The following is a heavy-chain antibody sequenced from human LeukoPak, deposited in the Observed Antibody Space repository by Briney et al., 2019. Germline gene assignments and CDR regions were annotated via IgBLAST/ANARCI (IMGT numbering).Heavy chain of an antibody. CDR1: GFTFSTYS. Sequence: PGGSLRLSCAASGFTFSTYSMKWVRQAPGKGLEWVSSISTSSSYIYYADSVKGRFTISRDNAKNSLYLQMNSLRAEDTAVYCCVGAVAGPFGYWGQGTLVTVSS. CDR3: VGAVAGPFGY. J-gene: IGHJ4*02. D-gene: IGHD6-19*01. CDR2: ISTSSSYI. V-gene: IGHV3-21*01.